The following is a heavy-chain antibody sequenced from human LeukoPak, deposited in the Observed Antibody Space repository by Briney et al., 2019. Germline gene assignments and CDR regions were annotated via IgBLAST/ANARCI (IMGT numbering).Heavy chain of an antibody. CDR3: ARLRMNYYDSSGYSHYYYGMDV. CDR1: GGTFSSYA. J-gene: IGHJ6*02. CDR2: IIPILGIA. Sequence: GSSVKVSCKASGGTFSSYAISWVRQAPGQGLEWMGRIIPILGIANYAQKFQGRVTITADKSTSTAYMELSSLRSEDTAVYYCARLRMNYYDSSGYSHYYYGMDVWGQGTTVTVSS. D-gene: IGHD3-22*01. V-gene: IGHV1-69*04.